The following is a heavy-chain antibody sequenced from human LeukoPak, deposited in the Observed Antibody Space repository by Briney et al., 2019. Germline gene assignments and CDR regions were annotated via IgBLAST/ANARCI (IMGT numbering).Heavy chain of an antibody. J-gene: IGHJ4*02. CDR1: GYTFNNYY. D-gene: IGHD2-21*02. V-gene: IGHV1-46*02. Sequence: ASVKVSCKASGYTFNNYYVHWVRQAPGQGLEWMGVINPRDGSTSYAQKFQGRVTMTRDTSTSTVYMELSSLTSDDTAVYYCARDQVVTAFLEFDYWGRGTLVTVSS. CDR2: INPRDGST. CDR3: ARDQVVTAFLEFDY.